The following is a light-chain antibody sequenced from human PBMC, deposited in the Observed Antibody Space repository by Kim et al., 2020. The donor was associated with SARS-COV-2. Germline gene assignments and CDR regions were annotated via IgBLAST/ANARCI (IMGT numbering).Light chain of an antibody. CDR2: RDS. V-gene: IGLV3-9*01. J-gene: IGLJ2*01. Sequence: SVALGQTARITCGGNNIGSKIVHWYQQKPGQAPVLVIYRDSNRPSGIPERFSGSNSGNTATLTISRAQAGDEADYYCQVWDSSNVVFGGGTQLTVL. CDR3: QVWDSSNVV. CDR1: NIGSKI.